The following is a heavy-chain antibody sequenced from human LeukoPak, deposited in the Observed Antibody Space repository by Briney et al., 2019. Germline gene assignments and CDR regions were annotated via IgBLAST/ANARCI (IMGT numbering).Heavy chain of an antibody. D-gene: IGHD3-10*01. J-gene: IGHJ6*03. CDR1: GFTFSSYA. CDR3: ARFAAGGSYYYYMDV. V-gene: IGHV3-23*01. Sequence: GGSLRLSCAASGFTFSSYAMSWVRQAPGKGLEWVSAISGNGGSTYYADSVKGRFTISRDNAKNSLYLQMNSLRADDTAVYYCARFAAGGSYYYYMDVWGKGTTVTVSS. CDR2: ISGNGGST.